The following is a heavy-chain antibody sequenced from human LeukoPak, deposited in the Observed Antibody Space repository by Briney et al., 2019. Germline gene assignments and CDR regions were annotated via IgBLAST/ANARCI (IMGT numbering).Heavy chain of an antibody. D-gene: IGHD5-18*01. CDR3: AKPSVDTSMVDSHFDS. J-gene: IGHJ4*02. CDR2: LRGSGGST. V-gene: IGHV3-23*01. CDR1: SFLFLTYA. Sequence: SHTLVCLVLSFLFLTYAILLARQAPSLCLYCLSGLRGSGGSTFYADSVKGRFTISRDNSKNTLYVQMKSLRAEDTAVYYCAKPSVDTSMVDSHFDSWGQGTLVTVSS.